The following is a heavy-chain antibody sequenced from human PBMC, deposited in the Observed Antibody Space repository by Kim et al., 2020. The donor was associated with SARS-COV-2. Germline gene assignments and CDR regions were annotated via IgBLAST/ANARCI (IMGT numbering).Heavy chain of an antibody. Sequence: GGSLRLSCAASGFTVSSNYMSWVRQAPGKGLEWVSVIYSGGSTYYADSVKGRFTISRDNSKNTLYLQMNSLRAEDTAVYYCARDATDYGDYWSGYYYVMDVWGQGTTVTVSS. J-gene: IGHJ6*02. CDR3: ARDATDYGDYWSGYYYVMDV. V-gene: IGHV3-66*01. D-gene: IGHD4-17*01. CDR1: GFTVSSNY. CDR2: IYSGGST.